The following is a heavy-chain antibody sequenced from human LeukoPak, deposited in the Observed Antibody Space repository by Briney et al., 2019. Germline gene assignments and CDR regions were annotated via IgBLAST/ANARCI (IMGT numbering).Heavy chain of an antibody. CDR2: INHSGST. J-gene: IGHJ5*02. CDR1: GGSFSGYY. CDR3: ARGGPETYYDFWSGYYRNWFDP. V-gene: IGHV4-34*01. D-gene: IGHD3-3*01. Sequence: SETLSLTCAVYGGSFSGYYWSWIRQPPGKGLEWIGEINHSGSTNYNPSLKSRVTISVDTSKNQFSLKLSSVTAADTAVYYCARGGPETYYDFWSGYYRNWFDPWGQGTLVTVSS.